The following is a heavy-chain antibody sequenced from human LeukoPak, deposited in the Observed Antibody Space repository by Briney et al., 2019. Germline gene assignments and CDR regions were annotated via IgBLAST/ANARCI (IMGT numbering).Heavy chain of an antibody. CDR3: AKVSWANYFDY. CDR2: ISGSGGNT. D-gene: IGHD6-13*01. CDR1: GFTFSSNA. Sequence: GGSLRLSCAASGFTFSSNAMSWVRQAPGKGLEWVSTISGSGGNTYHADSVRGRFTISRDNSKNTLYLQMNSLRAEDTAIYYCAKVSWANYFDYWGQGTLVTVSP. V-gene: IGHV3-23*01. J-gene: IGHJ4*02.